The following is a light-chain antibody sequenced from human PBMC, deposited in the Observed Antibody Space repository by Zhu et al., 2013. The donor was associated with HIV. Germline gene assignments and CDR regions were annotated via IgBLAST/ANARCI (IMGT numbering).Light chain of an antibody. CDR1: SSNIGAGYD. CDR3: GAWDNSLSVYV. CDR2: VND. J-gene: IGLJ1*01. V-gene: IGLV1-40*01. Sequence: QSVLTQPPSVSGAPGQRVTISCTGSSSNIGAGYDVHWYQQLPGTAPKLLIYVNDRRPPGVPERFSGSKSGTSATLGITGLQTGDEADYYCGAWDNSLSVYVFGTGTKVTVL.